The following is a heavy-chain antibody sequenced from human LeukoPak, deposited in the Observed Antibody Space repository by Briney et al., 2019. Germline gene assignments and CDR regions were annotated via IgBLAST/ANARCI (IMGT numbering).Heavy chain of an antibody. J-gene: IGHJ4*02. Sequence: GGSLRLSCAPSGFTFSSYDMNWVRQAPGKGLEWVSSISSRTGDKYYADSVKGRFTISRDNAKNSLYLQMNSLRAEDTAIYYCARDDTSRLCDYWGQGTLVTVSS. CDR3: ARDDTSRLCDY. CDR2: ISSRTGDK. V-gene: IGHV3-21*01. CDR1: GFTFSSYD. D-gene: IGHD6-13*01.